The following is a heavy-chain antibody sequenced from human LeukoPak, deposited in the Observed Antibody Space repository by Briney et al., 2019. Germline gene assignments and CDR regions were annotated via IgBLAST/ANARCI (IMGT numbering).Heavy chain of an antibody. J-gene: IGHJ6*02. V-gene: IGHV1-18*01. CDR1: GYTFNSYL. CDR3: ARDVEDSSGYYYDRDYYYYGMDV. D-gene: IGHD3-22*01. CDR2: ISAYNGNT. Sequence: ASVKVSCKASGYTFNSYLISWVRQVPGQGLEWMGWISAYNGNTNYAQKLQGRVTMTTDTSTSTAYMELRSLRSDDTAVYYCARDVEDSSGYYYDRDYYYYGMDVWGQGTTVTVSS.